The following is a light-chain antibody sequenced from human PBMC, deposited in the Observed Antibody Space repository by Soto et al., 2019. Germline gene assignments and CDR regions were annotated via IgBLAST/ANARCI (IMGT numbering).Light chain of an antibody. CDR2: DTS. CDR3: QQRSNWPPIT. CDR1: QSVSSY. Sequence: IVLTQSPGTLSLSPGERATLSFRASQSVSSYLAWYQQKPGQAPRLLIYDTSTRTTGIPARFSGSGSGTDFTLTISSLEPEDFAVYYCQQRSNWPPITFGQGTRLEI. V-gene: IGKV3-11*01. J-gene: IGKJ5*01.